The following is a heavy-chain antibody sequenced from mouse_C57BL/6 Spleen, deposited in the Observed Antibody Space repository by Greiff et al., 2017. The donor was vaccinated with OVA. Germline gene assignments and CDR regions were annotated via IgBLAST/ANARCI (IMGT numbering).Heavy chain of an antibody. CDR2: IYPGSGST. D-gene: IGHD1-1*01. J-gene: IGHJ1*03. Sequence: VQLQQPGAELVKPGASVKMSCKASGYTFTSYWITWVKQRPGQGLEWIGDIYPGSGSTNYNEKFKSKATLTVDTSSSTAYMQLSSLTSEDSAVYYCARRLSYYYGSSTDVWGTGTTVTVSS. CDR3: ARRLSYYYGSSTDV. CDR1: GYTFTSYW. V-gene: IGHV1-55*01.